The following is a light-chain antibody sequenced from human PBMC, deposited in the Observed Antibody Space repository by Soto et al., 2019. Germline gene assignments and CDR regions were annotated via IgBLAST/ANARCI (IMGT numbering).Light chain of an antibody. J-gene: IGKJ1*01. V-gene: IGKV3-15*01. Sequence: EVVLTQSPATLSVSPGERAIVSCLASQSVSINLAWYQQKPGQAPRLLIYGASTRATGVPARFSGSGSGTDFSLTISSLESEDYAVYVCHQYNYGPPWTFGQGTKVDIK. CDR2: GAS. CDR1: QSVSIN. CDR3: HQYNYGPPWT.